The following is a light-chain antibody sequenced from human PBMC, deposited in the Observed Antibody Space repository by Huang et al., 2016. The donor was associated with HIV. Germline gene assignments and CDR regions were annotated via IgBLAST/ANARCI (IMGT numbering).Light chain of an antibody. J-gene: IGKJ1*01. CDR3: QQYGTSPMT. CDR1: QSVNNDY. V-gene: IGKV3-20*01. Sequence: EIVLTQSPGTLSLSQGERATLSCRASQSVNNDYFAWYQQKPGQAPRLLIYAASSRATGIPDRFSGSGSGSDFTFTISRLEPEDFAVYYCQQYGTSPMTFGQGTTVEIK. CDR2: AAS.